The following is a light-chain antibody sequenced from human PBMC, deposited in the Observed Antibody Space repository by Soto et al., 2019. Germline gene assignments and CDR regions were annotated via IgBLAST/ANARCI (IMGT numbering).Light chain of an antibody. V-gene: IGKV3-20*01. CDR1: QSVSSSY. CDR2: GAS. CDR3: QQYGSSPRT. Sequence: PGERATLACRASQSVSSSYLAWYQQKPGQAPRLLIYGASSRATGIPDRFSGSGSGTDFTLTISRLEPEDFAVYYCQQYGSSPRTFGQGTKVDIK. J-gene: IGKJ1*01.